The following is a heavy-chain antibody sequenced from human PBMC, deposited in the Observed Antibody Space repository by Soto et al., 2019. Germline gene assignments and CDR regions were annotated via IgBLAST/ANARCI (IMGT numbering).Heavy chain of an antibody. CDR3: AKNLPRTGRFDY. V-gene: IGHV4-39*01. J-gene: IGHJ4*02. CDR1: GASITSTTYF. CDR2: IYSGKT. Sequence: SETLSLTCSLSGASITSTTYFWAWIRQPPGKGLEWVGSIYSGKTHYNPSLKSRTTISVDRSRNQFSLQVGSVTAADTAVYYCAKNLPRTGRFDYWGQGTVVTVSS.